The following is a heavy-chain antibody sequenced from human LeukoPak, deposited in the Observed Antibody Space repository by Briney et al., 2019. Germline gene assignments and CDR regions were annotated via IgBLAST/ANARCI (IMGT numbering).Heavy chain of an antibody. Sequence: PGGSLRLSCAASGFTFDDYGMSWVRQAPGKGLEWIGSISHSGSTYNRSLKSRVTILVDTSKNQFSLKLNSVTAADTAVYYCARQLDGGSYLSPDYWGQGTLVTVSS. J-gene: IGHJ4*02. CDR3: ARQLDGGSYLSPDY. V-gene: IGHV4-38-2*01. CDR2: ISHSGST. CDR1: GFTFDDYG. D-gene: IGHD1-26*01.